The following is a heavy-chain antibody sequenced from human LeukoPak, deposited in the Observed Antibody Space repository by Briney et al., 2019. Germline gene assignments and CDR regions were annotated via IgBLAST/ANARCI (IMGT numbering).Heavy chain of an antibody. Sequence: GGSLRLSCAASGFTFSSYEMNWVRQAPGKGLEWVSSISSSSSYIYYADSVKGRFTISRDNAKNSLYLQMNSLRVEDTAVYYCARDFDRLIRKIGRESLYYYYYYMDVWGKGTTVTVSS. CDR3: ARDFDRLIRKIGRESLYYYYYYMDV. D-gene: IGHD3-9*01. CDR2: ISSSSSYI. J-gene: IGHJ6*03. V-gene: IGHV3-21*01. CDR1: GFTFSSYE.